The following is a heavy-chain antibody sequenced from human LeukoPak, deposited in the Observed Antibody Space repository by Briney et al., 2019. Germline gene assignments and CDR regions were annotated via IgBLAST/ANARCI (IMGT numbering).Heavy chain of an antibody. CDR2: ISAYNGNA. V-gene: IGHV1-18*01. J-gene: IGHJ4*02. D-gene: IGHD5-12*01. CDR1: GYSFTSYG. Sequence: ASVKVSCKASGYSFTSYGISWVRQAPGQGLEWMGWISAYNGNANYAQKLQGRVSMTTYTSTSTAYMELRSLRSDDTAVYFCARGLPSPIDHYYFDYWGQGSLVTVSS. CDR3: ARGLPSPIDHYYFDY.